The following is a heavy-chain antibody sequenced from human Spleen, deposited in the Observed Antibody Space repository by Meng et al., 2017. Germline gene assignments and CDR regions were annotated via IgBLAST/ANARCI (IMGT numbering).Heavy chain of an antibody. CDR2: ITPDGAGT. Sequence: ASVKVSCKTSGYTFTDYYIHWVRLAPGQGLEWMGWITPDGAGTNYAQKFQGRVTVTRDTSISTAYMELSRLRSDDTAVYYCAREYPPWFGEWFYYYYGMDVWGQGTTVTVSS. V-gene: IGHV1-2*02. CDR1: GYTFTDYY. J-gene: IGHJ6*02. CDR3: AREYPPWFGEWFYYYYGMDV. D-gene: IGHD3-10*01.